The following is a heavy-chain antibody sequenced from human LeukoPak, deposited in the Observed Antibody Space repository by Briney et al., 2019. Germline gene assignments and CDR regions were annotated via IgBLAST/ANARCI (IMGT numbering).Heavy chain of an antibody. CDR3: ARDGSSSGSSIDYFDY. V-gene: IGHV3-33*01. CDR2: IWYDGSNK. CDR1: GFTFSSYG. J-gene: IGHJ4*02. D-gene: IGHD6-6*01. Sequence: GGSLRLSCAAPGFTFSSYGMHWVRQAPGKGLEWVAVIWYDGSNKYYADSVKGRFTISRDNSKNTLYLQMNSLRAEDTAVYYCARDGSSSGSSIDYFDYWGQGTLVTVSS.